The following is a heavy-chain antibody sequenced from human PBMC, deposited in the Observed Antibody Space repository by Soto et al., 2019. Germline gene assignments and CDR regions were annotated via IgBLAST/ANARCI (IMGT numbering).Heavy chain of an antibody. CDR2: ISSSSSYI. D-gene: IGHD1-26*01. V-gene: IGHV3-21*01. CDR3: AVGGGSPVPLAFDI. CDR1: GFTFSSYS. Sequence: GGSLRLSCAASGFTFSSYSMNWVRQAPGKGLEWVSSISSSSSYIYYADSVKGRFTITRDNAKNSLYLQMNSLRAEDTAVYYCAVGGGSPVPLAFDIWGQGTMVTVSS. J-gene: IGHJ3*02.